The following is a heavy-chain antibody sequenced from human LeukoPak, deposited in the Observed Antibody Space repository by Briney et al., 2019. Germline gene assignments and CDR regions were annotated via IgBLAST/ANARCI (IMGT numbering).Heavy chain of an antibody. CDR2: ISSSGSTI. Sequence: TGGSLRLSCAASGFTFSSYEMNWVRQAPGKGLEWVSYISSSGSTIYYADSVKGRFTISRDNAKNSLYLQMNSLRAEDTAVYYCARVVRYCSGGSCYSGYYYYYMDVWGKGTTVTVSS. CDR3: ARVVRYCSGGSCYSGYYYYYMDV. V-gene: IGHV3-48*03. D-gene: IGHD2-15*01. J-gene: IGHJ6*03. CDR1: GFTFSSYE.